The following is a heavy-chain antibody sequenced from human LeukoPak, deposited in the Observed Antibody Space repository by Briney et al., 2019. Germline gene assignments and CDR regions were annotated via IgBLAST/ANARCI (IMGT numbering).Heavy chain of an antibody. Sequence: GGSLRLSCAASGFTFSSYSMNWVRQAPGKGLEWVSSISSSSSYIYYADSVKGRFTISRDNAKNSLYLQMNSLRAEDTAVYYCAKDTSGSYSSSDYWGQGTLVTVSS. D-gene: IGHD1-26*01. CDR1: GFTFSSYS. CDR3: AKDTSGSYSSSDY. CDR2: ISSSSSYI. J-gene: IGHJ4*02. V-gene: IGHV3-21*01.